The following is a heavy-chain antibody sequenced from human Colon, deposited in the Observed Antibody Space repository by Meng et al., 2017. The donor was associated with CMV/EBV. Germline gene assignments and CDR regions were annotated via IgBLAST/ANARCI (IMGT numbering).Heavy chain of an antibody. D-gene: IGHD1-26*01. CDR3: ATGGAAQSSTNRNHFDY. V-gene: IGHV1-69*10. CDR2: IVPIVSRT. Sequence: SVKVSCKASGDTFNNYAISWVRQAPGQGLEWVGGIVPIVSRTNYAQKFQGRVTITADKSTSTAYMELNSLRSEDTAVYFCATGGAAQSSTNRNHFDYWGQGTLVTVSS. CDR1: GDTFNNYA. J-gene: IGHJ4*02.